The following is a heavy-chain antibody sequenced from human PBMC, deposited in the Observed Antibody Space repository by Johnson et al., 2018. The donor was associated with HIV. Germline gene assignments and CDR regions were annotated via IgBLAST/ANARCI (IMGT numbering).Heavy chain of an antibody. J-gene: IGHJ3*02. V-gene: IGHV3-11*04. Sequence: QVQLVESGGGVVQPGRSLRLSCAASGFTFSDYYMSWIRQAPGKGLEWVSYISSSGSIGYVDSVKGRFTISRDNAKNSLYLQMNSLRPEDTAVYYCARDHGWSRGWLFDAFDIWGQGTMVTVSS. CDR2: ISSSGSI. D-gene: IGHD6-19*01. CDR1: GFTFSDYY. CDR3: ARDHGWSRGWLFDAFDI.